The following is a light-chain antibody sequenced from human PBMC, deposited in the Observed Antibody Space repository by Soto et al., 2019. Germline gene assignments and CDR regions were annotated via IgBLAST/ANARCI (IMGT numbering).Light chain of an antibody. Sequence: DIVMTQSPDSLAVSLGERATINCKSSQSVLYSSNNKNYLAWSQQKPGQPPKLLIYWASTRESGVPDRFSGSGSGTDFTLTISSLLAEDVAVYYCQQYYSLPLTFGGGTKVEIK. CDR1: QSVLYSSNNKNY. J-gene: IGKJ4*01. CDR3: QQYYSLPLT. CDR2: WAS. V-gene: IGKV4-1*01.